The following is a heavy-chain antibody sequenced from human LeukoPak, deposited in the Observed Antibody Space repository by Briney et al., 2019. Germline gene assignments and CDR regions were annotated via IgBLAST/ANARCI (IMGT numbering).Heavy chain of an antibody. CDR2: IIPIFGTA. D-gene: IGHD3-22*01. CDR1: GGTFSSYA. CDR3: ARPAIDRGWFDP. V-gene: IGHV1-69*06. J-gene: IGHJ5*02. Sequence: SVKVSCKASGGTFSSYAISWVRQAPGQGLEWMGGIIPIFGTANYAQKFQGRVTITADKSTSTAYMALSSVRSEDTAVYSCARPAIDRGWFDPWGQGTLVTVSS.